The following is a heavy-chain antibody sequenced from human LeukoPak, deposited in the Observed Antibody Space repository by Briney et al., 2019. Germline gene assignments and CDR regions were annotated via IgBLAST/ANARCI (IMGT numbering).Heavy chain of an antibody. Sequence: ASVKVSCKASGYTFTGYYMHWVRQAPGQGLEWMGWINPNSGGTNYAQKFQGRVTMTRDTSISTAYMELSRLRSGDTAVYYCARGYYDFWSGYFAGILCYWGQGTLVTVSS. V-gene: IGHV1-2*02. CDR2: INPNSGGT. D-gene: IGHD3-3*01. J-gene: IGHJ4*02. CDR1: GYTFTGYY. CDR3: ARGYYDFWSGYFAGILCY.